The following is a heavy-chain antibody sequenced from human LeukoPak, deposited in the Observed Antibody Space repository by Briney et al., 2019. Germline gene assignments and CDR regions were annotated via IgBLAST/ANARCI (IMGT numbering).Heavy chain of an antibody. V-gene: IGHV1-2*02. Sequence: GASVKVSCKASGYTFTSYGISWVRQAPGQGLEWMGWINPNSGGTNYAQKFQGRVTMTRDTSISTAYMELSRLRSDDTAVYYCARGRDYYGSGSYNYWGQGTLVTVSS. D-gene: IGHD3-10*01. CDR3: ARGRDYYGSGSYNY. J-gene: IGHJ4*02. CDR2: INPNSGGT. CDR1: GYTFTSYG.